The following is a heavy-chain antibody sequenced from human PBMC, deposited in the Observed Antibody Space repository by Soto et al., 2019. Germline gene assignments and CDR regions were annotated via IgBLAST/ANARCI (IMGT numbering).Heavy chain of an antibody. D-gene: IGHD1-26*01. J-gene: IGHJ4*02. CDR2: ISAYNGNT. CDR1: GYTFTSYG. Sequence: QVQLVQSGAEVKKPGASVKVSCKASGYTFTSYGISWVRQAPGQGLEWMGWISAYNGNTNYAQKLEGRVTMTPDTSPSTAYMERRSLRSADTAVYYCARASVGGIVGATSEEDYWGQGTLVTVSS. V-gene: IGHV1-18*04. CDR3: ARASVGGIVGATSEEDY.